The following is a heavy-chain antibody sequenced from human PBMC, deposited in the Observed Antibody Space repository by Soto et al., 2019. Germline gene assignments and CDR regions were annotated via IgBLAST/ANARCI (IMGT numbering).Heavy chain of an antibody. CDR2: INHIGST. J-gene: IGHJ4*02. V-gene: IGHV4-34*01. CDR1: GGSLSDYF. Sequence: SETLSLTCVVFGGSLSDYFWSWIRQPPGKGLEWIGEINHIGSTNYNPSLQTRVTISLDKSKSQFSLKLNSVTAAGSAVYFCARLEGLATISYYFDFWGQGALVTVPS. CDR3: ARLEGLATISYYFDF. D-gene: IGHD3-9*01.